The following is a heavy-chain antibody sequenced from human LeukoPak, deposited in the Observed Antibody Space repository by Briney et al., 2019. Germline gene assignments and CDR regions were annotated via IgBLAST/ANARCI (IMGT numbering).Heavy chain of an antibody. CDR3: ARDPGYSSGWYLDY. J-gene: IGHJ4*02. V-gene: IGHV3-74*01. CDR1: GFTFRSYW. D-gene: IGHD6-19*01. Sequence: GGSLRLSCAASGFTFRSYWMPWVRQAPGKGLVWVSRVNGDGSSTNYADSVKGRFTISRDNAKNTLYLQMNSLRAEDTAVYYCARDPGYSSGWYLDYWGQGTLVTVSS. CDR2: VNGDGSST.